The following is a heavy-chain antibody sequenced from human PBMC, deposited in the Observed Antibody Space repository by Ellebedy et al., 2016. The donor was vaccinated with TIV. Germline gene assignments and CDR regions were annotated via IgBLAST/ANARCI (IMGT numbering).Heavy chain of an antibody. CDR1: GFTFSSYW. CDR3: ARDVPFYFGSGSYERASDAFDI. Sequence: GESLKISXAASGFTFSSYWMHWVRQAPGKGLEWVANINREGSDIHYVDSVKGRFTISRDNPKNSLYLQMNSLRAEDTAVYYCARDVPFYFGSGSYERASDAFDIWGQGTMVTVSS. J-gene: IGHJ3*02. CDR2: INREGSDI. D-gene: IGHD3-10*01. V-gene: IGHV3-7*01.